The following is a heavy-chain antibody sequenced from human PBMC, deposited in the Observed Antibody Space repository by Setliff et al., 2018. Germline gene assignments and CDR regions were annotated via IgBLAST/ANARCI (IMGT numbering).Heavy chain of an antibody. CDR3: ARTGTYRYFDH. V-gene: IGHV4-61*09. D-gene: IGHD1-1*01. CDR1: GDSISSRRSY. Sequence: TLSLTCTVSGDSISSRRSYWGWFRQPAGKGLEWIGHINRRGSTNFSPSLKSRVTISLDTSKNQFSLRLTSVTAADTAVYYCARTGTYRYFDHWGQGTLVTVSS. J-gene: IGHJ4*02. CDR2: INRRGST.